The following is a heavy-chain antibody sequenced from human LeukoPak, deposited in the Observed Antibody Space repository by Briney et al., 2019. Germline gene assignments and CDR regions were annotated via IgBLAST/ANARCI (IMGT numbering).Heavy chain of an antibody. V-gene: IGHV4-59*08. Sequence: SETLSLTCTVSGGSISSYYWSWIRQPPGKGLEWIGYIYYSGNTNYNPSLKSRVTITVDTSKNQFSLKLSSVTAADTAVYYCARQSRYSYGPDFDFWGQGALVTVSS. CDR1: GGSISSYY. CDR3: ARQSRYSYGPDFDF. D-gene: IGHD5-18*01. CDR2: IYYSGNT. J-gene: IGHJ4*02.